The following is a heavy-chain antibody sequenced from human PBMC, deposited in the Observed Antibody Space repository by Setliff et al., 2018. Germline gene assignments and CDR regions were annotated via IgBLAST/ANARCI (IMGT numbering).Heavy chain of an antibody. Sequence: PSETLSLTCSVSGDSINSGDYFWSWIRQTTGMGLEWIGYISHSGHTYYNPSLKSRVSISVDTSKNQFSLKLRSLTAADTAVYYCARESRYYYDTLGTLDYWGQGTLVTVSS. J-gene: IGHJ4*02. D-gene: IGHD3-22*01. CDR1: GDSINSGDYF. CDR2: ISHSGHT. CDR3: ARESRYYYDTLGTLDY. V-gene: IGHV4-30-4*08.